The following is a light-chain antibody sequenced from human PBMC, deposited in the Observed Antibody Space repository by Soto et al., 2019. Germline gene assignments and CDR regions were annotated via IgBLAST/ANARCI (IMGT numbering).Light chain of an antibody. Sequence: ELVLTQSPATLSLSPGERATLSCRASQSFRGLLAWYQQKPGQAPRLLIYDAYNRATGIPPRFSGSGSGTDFTLTISSLEPEDFAVYYCQQRSNWPGFGQGTKVDIK. V-gene: IGKV3-11*01. CDR2: DAY. CDR1: QSFRGL. CDR3: QQRSNWPG. J-gene: IGKJ1*01.